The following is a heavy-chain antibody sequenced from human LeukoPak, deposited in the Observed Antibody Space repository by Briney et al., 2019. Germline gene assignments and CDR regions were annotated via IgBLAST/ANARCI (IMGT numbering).Heavy chain of an antibody. CDR1: EFTFSSYG. Sequence: PGRSLRLSCAASEFTFSSYGMHWVRQAPGKGLEWVAVIWYDGSNKYYADSVKGRFTISRDNSKNTLYLQMNSLRAEDTAVYYCARAGIAAAGEDYFDYWGQGTLVTVSS. CDR3: ARAGIAAAGEDYFDY. D-gene: IGHD6-13*01. J-gene: IGHJ4*02. CDR2: IWYDGSNK. V-gene: IGHV3-33*01.